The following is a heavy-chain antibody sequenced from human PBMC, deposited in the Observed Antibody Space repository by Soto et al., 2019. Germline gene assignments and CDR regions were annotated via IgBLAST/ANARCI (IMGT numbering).Heavy chain of an antibody. D-gene: IGHD3-10*01. J-gene: IGHJ6*03. CDR3: ARGLKVRGVIRSYYYYYMDV. CDR1: GGSFSGYY. V-gene: IGHV4-34*01. Sequence: PSETLSLTCAVYGGSFSGYYWSWIRQPPGKGLEWIGEINHSGSTNYNPSLKSRVTISVDTSKNQFSLKLSSVTAADTAVYYCARGLKVRGVIRSYYYYYMDVWGKGTTVTVSS. CDR2: INHSGST.